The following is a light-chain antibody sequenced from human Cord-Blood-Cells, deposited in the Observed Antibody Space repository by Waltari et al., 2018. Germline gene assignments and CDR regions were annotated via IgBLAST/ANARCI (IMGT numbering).Light chain of an antibody. J-gene: IGLJ1*01. CDR2: YVS. CDR1: SSDVGGYNY. CDR3: SSYTSSSTYV. Sequence: QSALTQPASVSGSPGQSITISCTGTSSDVGGYNYVSWYQQHPGKAPKLMIYYVSNLPSGVSNRFSGSKSGNTASLTISGLQAEDEADYYCSSYTSSSTYVFGTGTKVTVL. V-gene: IGLV2-14*01.